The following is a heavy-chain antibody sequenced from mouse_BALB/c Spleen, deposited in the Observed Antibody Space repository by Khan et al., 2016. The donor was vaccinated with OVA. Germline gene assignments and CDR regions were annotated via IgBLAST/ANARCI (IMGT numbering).Heavy chain of an antibody. Sequence: EVELVESGGGLVKPGGSLKLSCAPSGFAFSSYDMSWVRQTPEKRLEWVATISGTGIYTYYPDSVKGRFTISRDNARNNLYLQMSSLRSEDTAFYYCARPSYYGNPWFTYWGQGTLVTVSA. CDR2: ISGTGIYT. J-gene: IGHJ3*01. CDR3: ARPSYYGNPWFTY. CDR1: GFAFSSYD. V-gene: IGHV5-9*02. D-gene: IGHD2-10*01.